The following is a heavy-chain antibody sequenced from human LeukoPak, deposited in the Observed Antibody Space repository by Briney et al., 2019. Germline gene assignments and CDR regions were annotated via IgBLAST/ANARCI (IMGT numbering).Heavy chain of an antibody. CDR1: GFTFSSYG. J-gene: IGHJ4*02. CDR3: ARDYPSIGYSYGVFDY. CDR2: IRYDGSNK. V-gene: IGHV3-30*02. Sequence: PGGSLRLSCAASGFTFSSYGMHWVRQAPGKGLEWVAFIRYDGSNKYYADSVKGRFTISRDNSKNTLYLQMNSLRAEDTAVYYCARDYPSIGYSYGVFDYWGQGTLVTVSS. D-gene: IGHD5-18*01.